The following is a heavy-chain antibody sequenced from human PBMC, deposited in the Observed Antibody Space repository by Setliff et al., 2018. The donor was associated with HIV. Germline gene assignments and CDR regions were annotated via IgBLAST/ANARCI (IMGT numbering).Heavy chain of an antibody. D-gene: IGHD2-8*02. Sequence: GGSLRLSCTVSGFTFGDYTMSWVRQAPGKGLEWVGFIRGKTYGGTTEYAASVKGRFTISRDDSKSIAYLQMNSLKTEDTAVYYCTSAFADYAYWYFDYWGQGTLVTVSS. CDR3: TSAFADYAYWYFDY. V-gene: IGHV3-49*04. CDR2: IRGKTYGGTT. CDR1: GFTFGDYT. J-gene: IGHJ4*02.